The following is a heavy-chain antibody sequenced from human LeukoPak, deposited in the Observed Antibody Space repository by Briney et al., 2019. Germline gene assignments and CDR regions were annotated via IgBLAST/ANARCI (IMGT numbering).Heavy chain of an antibody. CDR2: INSDGSSI. V-gene: IGHV3-74*01. CDR1: GFTFSSHW. Sequence: GGSLRLSCAASGFTFSSHWMHWVRQAPGKGLVWVSRINSDGSSISYADSVKGRFTISRDNAKNTLYLQMNSLRAEDTAVYYCANLLRSPYFDYWGQGTLVTVSS. J-gene: IGHJ4*02. CDR3: ANLLRSPYFDY. D-gene: IGHD1-14*01.